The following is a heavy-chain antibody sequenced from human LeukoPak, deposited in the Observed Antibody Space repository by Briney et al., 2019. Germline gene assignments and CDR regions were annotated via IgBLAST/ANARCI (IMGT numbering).Heavy chain of an antibody. CDR3: AKWGCTWGFDN. Sequence: GGSLRLSCAASGFTFNKSWMTWVRQTPGKGLEWVANINADGRAEYYVDSVKGRFAISRDNAKSSVFLQMNNLRAEDTAVYYCAKWGCTWGFDNWGQGTLVTVSS. D-gene: IGHD7-27*01. V-gene: IGHV3-7*01. CDR1: GFTFNKSW. J-gene: IGHJ4*02. CDR2: INADGRAE.